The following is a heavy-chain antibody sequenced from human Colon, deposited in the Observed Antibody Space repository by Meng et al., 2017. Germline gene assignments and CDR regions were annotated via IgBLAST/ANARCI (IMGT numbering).Heavy chain of an antibody. D-gene: IGHD3-10*01. CDR2: IYYSGST. J-gene: IGHJ6*02. V-gene: IGHV4-59*01. CDR3: AREQIFGDIKDPYYYYGMDV. Sequence: SETLSLTCTVPGGSISSYYWSWIRQPPGKGLEWIGYIYYSGSTNYNPSLKSRVTISVDTSKNQFSLKLSSVTAADTAVYYCAREQIFGDIKDPYYYYGMDVWGQGTTVTVSS. CDR1: GGSISSYY.